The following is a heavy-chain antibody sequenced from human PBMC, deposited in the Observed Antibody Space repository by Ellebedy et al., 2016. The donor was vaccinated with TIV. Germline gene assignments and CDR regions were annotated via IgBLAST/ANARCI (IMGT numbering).Heavy chain of an antibody. CDR3: ARLALDYYDSSGYYPFDY. CDR2: INHSGST. J-gene: IGHJ4*02. D-gene: IGHD3-22*01. Sequence: SETLSLXXAVYGGSFSGYYWSWIRQPPGKGLEWIGEINHSGSTNYNPSLKSRVTISVDTSKNQFSLKLSSVTAADTAVYYCARLALDYYDSSGYYPFDYWGQGTLVTVSS. CDR1: GGSFSGYY. V-gene: IGHV4-34*01.